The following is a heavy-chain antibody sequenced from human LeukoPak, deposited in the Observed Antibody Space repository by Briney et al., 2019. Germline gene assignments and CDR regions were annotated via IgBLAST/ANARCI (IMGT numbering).Heavy chain of an antibody. CDR2: IKSKTDGGTT. V-gene: IGHV3-15*01. D-gene: IGHD6-19*01. CDR1: GFTFSNAW. J-gene: IGHJ6*02. Sequence: PGGSLRLSCAASGFTFSNAWMCWVRQAPGKGLEWVGRIKSKTDGGTTDYAAPVKGRFTISRDDSKNTLYLQMNSLKTEDTAVYYCSTDRGGWPYYYYYAMDVWGQGTTVTVSS. CDR3: STDRGGWPYYYYYAMDV.